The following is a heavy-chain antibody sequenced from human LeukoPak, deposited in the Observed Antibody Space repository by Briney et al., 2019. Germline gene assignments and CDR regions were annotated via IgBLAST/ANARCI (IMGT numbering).Heavy chain of an antibody. D-gene: IGHD2-15*01. CDR2: ISSNGANT. CDR3: ARDSCGGGRCWRYFDN. CDR1: GFTFSSYG. Sequence: PGGSLRLSCAASGFTFSSYGMHWVRQAPGKGLEYVSAISSNGANTFYANSVKGRFTISRDNSKNTLYLQMGSLKPEDMAVYYCARDSCGGGRCWRYFDNWGQGTLVTVSS. V-gene: IGHV3-64*01. J-gene: IGHJ4*02.